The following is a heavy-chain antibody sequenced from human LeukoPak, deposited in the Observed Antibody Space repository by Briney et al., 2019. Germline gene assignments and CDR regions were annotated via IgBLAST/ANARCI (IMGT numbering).Heavy chain of an antibody. D-gene: IGHD5-12*01. Sequence: PSETLSLTGGVSGVSITSGNWWSWVRQPPGKGLEWIGEIYHSGSINYNPSLKSRVTISVDKSKNQFSLKLNSVTAADTAVYYCWHSGYESGLDYWGQGTLVTVSS. V-gene: IGHV4-4*02. CDR2: IYHSGSI. CDR1: GVSITSGNW. CDR3: WHSGYESGLDY. J-gene: IGHJ4*02.